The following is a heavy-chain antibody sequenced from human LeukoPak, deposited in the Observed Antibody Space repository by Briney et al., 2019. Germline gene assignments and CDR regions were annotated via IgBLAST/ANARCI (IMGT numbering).Heavy chain of an antibody. J-gene: IGHJ4*02. CDR1: GLTFSSYA. V-gene: IGHV3-23*01. Sequence: GGSLRLSCAASGLTFSSYAMSWVRQAPGQGLEWVSSISGRGGSTYYADSVKGRFTISRDNSKNTLYLQLNSLRGEDTAVYYCTQVGGNYYFDFWGQGTLVTVSS. CDR3: TQVGGNYYFDF. D-gene: IGHD1-7*01. CDR2: ISGRGGST.